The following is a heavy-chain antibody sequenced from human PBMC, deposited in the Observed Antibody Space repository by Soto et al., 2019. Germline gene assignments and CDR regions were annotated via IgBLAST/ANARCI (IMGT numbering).Heavy chain of an antibody. D-gene: IGHD1-26*01. CDR2: ISNDGNDE. CDR1: GFTFSNYG. V-gene: IGHV3-30*18. J-gene: IGHJ4*02. Sequence: QVQVVESGGGVVQPGRSLRLSCEASGFTFSNYGMHWVRQAPGKGLEWVAVISNDGNDEYYIDSVNGRFTISRDNSKNTLYLQMNTLNTEDTAMYYCAKDINNGSNHLGADYWGRGTLVTVSS. CDR3: AKDINNGSNHLGADY.